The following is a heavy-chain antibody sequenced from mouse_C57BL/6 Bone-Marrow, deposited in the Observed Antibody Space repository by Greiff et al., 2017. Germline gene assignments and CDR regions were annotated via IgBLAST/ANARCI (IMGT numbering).Heavy chain of an antibody. CDR1: GYAFSSSW. D-gene: IGHD1-1*01. CDR2: IYPGDGDT. Sequence: QVQLQQSGPELVKPGASVKISCKASGYAFSSSWMNWVKQRPGKGLEWIGRIYPGDGDTNYNGKFKGKATLTADKSSSTAYMQLSSLTSEYSAVYFCATHYYGSSYDFDYWGQGTTLTVSS. J-gene: IGHJ2*01. V-gene: IGHV1-82*01. CDR3: ATHYYGSSYDFDY.